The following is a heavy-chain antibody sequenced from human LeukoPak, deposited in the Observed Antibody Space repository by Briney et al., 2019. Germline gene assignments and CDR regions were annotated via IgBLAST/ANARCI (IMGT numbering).Heavy chain of an antibody. J-gene: IGHJ6*03. V-gene: IGHV3-30*02. Sequence: GGSLRLSCAASGFTFSSYGMHWVRQAPGKGLEWVAFIRYDGSNKYYADSVKGRFTISRDNSKNTLYLQMNSLRAEDTAVYYCAKDHLYSSSWYLYGVSYYYYYMDVWGKGTTVTISS. CDR3: AKDHLYSSSWYLYGVSYYYYYMDV. CDR2: IRYDGSNK. CDR1: GFTFSSYG. D-gene: IGHD6-13*01.